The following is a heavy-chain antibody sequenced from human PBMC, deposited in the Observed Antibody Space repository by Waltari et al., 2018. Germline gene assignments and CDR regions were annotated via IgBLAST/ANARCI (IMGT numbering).Heavy chain of an antibody. CDR3: VRGRGVGRGVFAY. J-gene: IGHJ4*02. CDR1: GGSVSGYY. V-gene: IGHV4-34*01. CDR2: INHSGGS. D-gene: IGHD3-10*01. Sequence: QVQLQQWGAGLLTPSETLSPPCAVDGGSVSGYYWIWIRQSPGMGLGWIGEINHSGGSNYNPSLKSRVTISGDTSKNQLSLKLSSVTAADTAVYYCVRGRGVGRGVFAYWGQGTLVAVSS.